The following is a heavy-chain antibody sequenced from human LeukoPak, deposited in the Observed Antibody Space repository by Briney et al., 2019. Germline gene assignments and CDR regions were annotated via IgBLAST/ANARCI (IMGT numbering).Heavy chain of an antibody. CDR1: GGSISSYY. CDR3: ARQHVSGWYQSYYYYYGMDV. V-gene: IGHV4-59*08. D-gene: IGHD6-19*01. Sequence: KASETLSLTCTVSGGSISSYYWSWIRQPPGKGLEWIGYIYYSGSTNYNPSLKSRVTISVDTSKNQFSLKLSSVTAADTAVYYCARQHVSGWYQSYYYYYGMDVWGQGTTVTVSS. J-gene: IGHJ6*02. CDR2: IYYSGST.